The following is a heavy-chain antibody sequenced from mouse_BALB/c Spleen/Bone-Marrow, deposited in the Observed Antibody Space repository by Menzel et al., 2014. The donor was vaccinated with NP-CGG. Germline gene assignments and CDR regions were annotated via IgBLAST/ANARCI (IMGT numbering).Heavy chain of an antibody. CDR3: ARWDNHYAMDY. J-gene: IGHJ4*01. D-gene: IGHD4-1*01. CDR1: GFTFSTYV. V-gene: IGHV5-6-5*01. Sequence: EVQGVESGGGLVKPGGSLKLSCAASGFTFSTYVMSWVRQTPEKRLEWVASISTSGSTYYPDSVRGRFTISRDNARNILYLQMTSLRSEDTATYYCARWDNHYAMDYWGQGTSVIVSS. CDR2: ISTSGST.